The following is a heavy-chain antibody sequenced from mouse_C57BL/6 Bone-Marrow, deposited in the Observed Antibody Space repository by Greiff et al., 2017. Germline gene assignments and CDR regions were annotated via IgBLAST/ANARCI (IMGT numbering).Heavy chain of an antibody. Sequence: QVQLQQSGAELARPGASVKLSCKASGYTFTSYGISWVKQRTGQGLEWIGEIYPRSGNTYYNEKFKGKATLTADKSSSTAYMELRSLTSEDSAVYFGARYYVDYDFAYGCQGTRVTVTA. CDR2: IYPRSGNT. D-gene: IGHD2-4*01. J-gene: IGHJ3*01. CDR3: ARYYVDYDFAY. V-gene: IGHV1-81*01. CDR1: GYTFTSYG.